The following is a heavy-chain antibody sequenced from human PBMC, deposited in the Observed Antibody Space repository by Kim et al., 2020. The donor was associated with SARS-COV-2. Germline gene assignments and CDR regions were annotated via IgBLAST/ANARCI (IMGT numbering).Heavy chain of an antibody. J-gene: IGHJ6*02. D-gene: IGHD6-6*01. Sequence: GGSLRLSCAASGFTFSSYGMHWVRQAPGKGLEWVAVIWYDGSNKYYADSVKGRFTISRDNSKNTLYLQMNSLRAEDTAVYYCASAAYSSSSRYYYYGMDVWGQGPTVTVSS. V-gene: IGHV3-33*01. CDR1: GFTFSSYG. CDR2: IWYDGSNK. CDR3: ASAAYSSSSRYYYYGMDV.